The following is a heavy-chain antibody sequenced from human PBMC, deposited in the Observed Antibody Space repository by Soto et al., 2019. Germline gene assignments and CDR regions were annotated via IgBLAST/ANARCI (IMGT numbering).Heavy chain of an antibody. CDR1: GGTFSSYA. CDR2: IIPIFGTA. J-gene: IGHJ4*02. V-gene: IGHV1-69*13. CDR3: ARGSRRGIAAAGPYFDY. Sequence: SVKVSCKASGGTFSSYAISWVRQAPGQGLEWMGGIIPIFGTANYAQKFQGRVTITADESTSTAYMELSSLRSEDTAVYYCARGSRRGIAAAGPYFDYWGQGTLVTVSS. D-gene: IGHD6-13*01.